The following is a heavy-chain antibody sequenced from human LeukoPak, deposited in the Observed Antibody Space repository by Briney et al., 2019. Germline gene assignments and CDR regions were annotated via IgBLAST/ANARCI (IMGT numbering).Heavy chain of an antibody. CDR1: GGSFSGYY. D-gene: IGHD6-13*01. CDR2: INHSGST. J-gene: IGHJ4*02. CDR3: ATGGSSWYNY. V-gene: IGHV4-34*01. Sequence: SETQSLTCAVYGGSFSGYYWSWIRQPPGKGLEWIGEINHSGSTNYNPSLKSRVTISVDTSKNQFSLKLSSVTAADTAVYYCATGGSSWYNYWGQGALVTVSS.